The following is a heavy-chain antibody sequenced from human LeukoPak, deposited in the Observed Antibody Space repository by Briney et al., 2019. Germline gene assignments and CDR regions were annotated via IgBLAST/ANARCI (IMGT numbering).Heavy chain of an antibody. J-gene: IGHJ4*02. CDR1: GGSISRSSYY. V-gene: IGHV4-39*07. Sequence: SETLSLTCTVSGGSISRSSYYWGWIRQPPGKGLEWIGSIYYSGSAYYNPSLKSRVTMSVDTSKNQFSLKLSSVTAADTAVYYCAGYSSRWYQSYFDYWVQGTLVTVSS. CDR2: IYYSGSA. D-gene: IGHD6-13*01. CDR3: AGYSSRWYQSYFDY.